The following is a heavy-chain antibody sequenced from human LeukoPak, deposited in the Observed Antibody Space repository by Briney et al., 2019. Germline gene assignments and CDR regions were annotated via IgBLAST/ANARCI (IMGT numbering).Heavy chain of an antibody. Sequence: PSETLSLTCTVSGGSISSYYRSWIRQPPGKGLEWIGYIYYSGSTNYNPSLKSRVTISVDTSKNQFSLKLSSVTAADTAVYYCARVGYCSSTSCYGRAHYYMDVWGKGTTVTVSS. J-gene: IGHJ6*03. CDR2: IYYSGST. CDR3: ARVGYCSSTSCYGRAHYYMDV. CDR1: GGSISSYY. V-gene: IGHV4-59*01. D-gene: IGHD2-2*01.